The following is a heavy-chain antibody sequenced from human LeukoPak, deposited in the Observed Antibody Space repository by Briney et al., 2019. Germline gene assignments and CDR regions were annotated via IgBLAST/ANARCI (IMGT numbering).Heavy chain of an antibody. V-gene: IGHV4-34*01. D-gene: IGHD2-2*01. CDR2: INHSGST. CDR3: ARAPPLVPAASSWFLVRWFVL. CDR1: GGSFSGYY. J-gene: IGHJ5*02. Sequence: SSPLSFTCAAYGGSFSGYYWSWLRQPPRKGLESIEEINHSGSTNYNPYLKSRVTISVDTSKNQFSLKLSSVTAADTAVYYCARAPPLVPAASSWFLVRWFVLWGQETLVTVSS.